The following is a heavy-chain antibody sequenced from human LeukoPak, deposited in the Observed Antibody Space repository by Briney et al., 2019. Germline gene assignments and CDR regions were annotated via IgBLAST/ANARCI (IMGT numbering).Heavy chain of an antibody. Sequence: SETLSLTCTVSGGFISSYYWSWIRHHPGKGLEWIGDIYYNGSSNYNPPLQSRVTRSVDTSKNQFSLTLRSVTAADTGVYYCAGFSSSWYKADAFDSWGQGTMVTVSS. CDR3: AGFSSSWYKADAFDS. V-gene: IGHV4-59*08. D-gene: IGHD6-13*01. J-gene: IGHJ3*02. CDR2: IYYNGSS. CDR1: GGFISSYY.